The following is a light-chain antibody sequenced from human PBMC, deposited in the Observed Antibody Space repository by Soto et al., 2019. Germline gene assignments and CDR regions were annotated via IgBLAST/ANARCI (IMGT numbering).Light chain of an antibody. CDR2: ENN. CDR3: QSYDSNNVV. V-gene: IGLV6-57*04. CDR1: SGSVASNH. J-gene: IGLJ3*02. Sequence: NFMLTQPHSVSESPGPTVTISCTRSSGSVASNHVQWYQQRPGSAPTTLIYENNQRPSGVHDRFSGSVDSSSNSVSLTISGLKTEDEADYYWQSYDSNNVVFGGGTKLTVL.